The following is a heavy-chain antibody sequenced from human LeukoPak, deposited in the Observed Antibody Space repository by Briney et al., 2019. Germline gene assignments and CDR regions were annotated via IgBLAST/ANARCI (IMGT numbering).Heavy chain of an antibody. CDR2: INHSGST. V-gene: IGHV4-34*01. Sequence: SETLSLTCAVCGGSFSGYYWSWIRQPPGKGLEWIGEINHSGSTNYNPSLKSRVTISVDTSKNQFSLKLSSVTAADTAVYYCARSGGDCSGGSCKYYFDYWGQGTLVTVSS. CDR3: ARSGGDCSGGSCKYYFDY. CDR1: GGSFSGYY. J-gene: IGHJ4*02. D-gene: IGHD2-15*01.